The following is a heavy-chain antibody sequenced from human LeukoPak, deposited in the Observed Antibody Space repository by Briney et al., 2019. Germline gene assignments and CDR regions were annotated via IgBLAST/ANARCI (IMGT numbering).Heavy chain of an antibody. V-gene: IGHV3-7*03. CDR2: IKQDGSEK. J-gene: IGHJ3*02. D-gene: IGHD3-3*01. Sequence: GGSLRLSCAASGFTFSSTSMSWVRQAPGKGLEWVANIKQDGSEKYYVDSVKGRFTISRDNAKNSLYLQMNSLRTEDTALYYCAKEDDFWSGYYAFDIWGQGTMVTVSS. CDR3: AKEDDFWSGYYAFDI. CDR1: GFTFSSTS.